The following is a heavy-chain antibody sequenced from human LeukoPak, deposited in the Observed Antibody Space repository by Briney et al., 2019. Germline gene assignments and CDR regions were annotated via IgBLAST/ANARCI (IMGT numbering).Heavy chain of an antibody. CDR2: INPNSGGT. CDR1: GYTFTDYY. V-gene: IGHV1-2*04. D-gene: IGHD2-2*01. J-gene: IGHJ4*02. Sequence: EASVKVSCKASGYTFTDYYMHWVRLAPGQGLEWMGWINPNSGGTNYVQKFQGWVTMTRDTSINTAYMELSRLTSGDTAVYYCARANFLYCSSTSCLFDYWGQGTLVTVSS. CDR3: ARANFLYCSSTSCLFDY.